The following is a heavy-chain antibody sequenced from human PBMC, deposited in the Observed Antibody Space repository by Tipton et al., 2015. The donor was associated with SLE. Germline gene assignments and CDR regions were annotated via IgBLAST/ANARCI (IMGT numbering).Heavy chain of an antibody. V-gene: IGHV4-59*01. Sequence: TLSLTCTVSGDSISTYYWSWIRQPPGKGLEWIGYISYSGSTNYNPSLKSRVTISLDTSTNQFSLKLSSVTAADTAVYYCVREVVVTDAFDIWGQGTMVTVSS. CDR2: ISYSGST. CDR3: VREVVVTDAFDI. J-gene: IGHJ3*02. D-gene: IGHD3-22*01. CDR1: GDSISTYY.